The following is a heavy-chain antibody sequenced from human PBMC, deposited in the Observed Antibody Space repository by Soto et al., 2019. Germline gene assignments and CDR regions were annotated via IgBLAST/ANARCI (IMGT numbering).Heavy chain of an antibody. CDR2: ITSSSSHI. D-gene: IGHD6-6*01. CDR3: ARDGSSSSSPRPYYFGMDV. J-gene: IGHJ6*02. V-gene: IGHV3-21*01. CDR1: GFTFSSFT. Sequence: GGSLRLSCAASGFTFSSFTMNWVRQAPGKGLEWVSSITSSSSHIYYADSVKGRFTISRDNAKNSLYLQMNSLRAEDTAAYYCARDGSSSSSPRPYYFGMDVWGQGTTVTVSS.